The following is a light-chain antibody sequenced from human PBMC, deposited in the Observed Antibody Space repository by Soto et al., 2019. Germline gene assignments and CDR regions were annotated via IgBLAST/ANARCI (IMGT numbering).Light chain of an antibody. J-gene: IGKJ1*01. CDR3: QQTYTTPRT. Sequence: DTQMTQSPSSLPASVGDRISITCRASQTVSTYLNWYQQKPGKAPTLLISATSTLQSGVPSRFSGSGSGTEFTLTITSLQPEDFATYYCQQTYTTPRTFGQGTKVAIK. CDR1: QTVSTY. V-gene: IGKV1-39*01. CDR2: ATS.